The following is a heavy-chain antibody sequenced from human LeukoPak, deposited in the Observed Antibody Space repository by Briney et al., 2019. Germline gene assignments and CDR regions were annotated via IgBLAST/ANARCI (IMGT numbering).Heavy chain of an antibody. V-gene: IGHV1-69*04. CDR3: ARGHSSGWYVGPFDY. CDR2: IIPILGIA. D-gene: IGHD6-19*01. CDR1: GGTFSSYA. Sequence: ASVKVSCKASGGTFSSYAISWVRQAPGQGLEWMGRIIPILGIANYAQKFQGRVTITADKSTSTAYMELSSLRSEDTAVYYCARGHSSGWYVGPFDYWGQGTLVTVSS. J-gene: IGHJ4*02.